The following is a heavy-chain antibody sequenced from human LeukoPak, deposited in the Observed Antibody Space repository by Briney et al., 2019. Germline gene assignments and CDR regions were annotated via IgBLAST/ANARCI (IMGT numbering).Heavy chain of an antibody. Sequence: GGSLRLSCAASGFTFSSYGMHWVRQAPGNGLEWVAFIRYDGSNKYYADSVKGRFTICRDNSKNTLYLQMNSLRAEDTAVYYCAKDPDCSSTSCPYYFDYWGQGTLVTVSS. D-gene: IGHD2-2*01. V-gene: IGHV3-30*02. CDR3: AKDPDCSSTSCPYYFDY. J-gene: IGHJ4*02. CDR1: GFTFSSYG. CDR2: IRYDGSNK.